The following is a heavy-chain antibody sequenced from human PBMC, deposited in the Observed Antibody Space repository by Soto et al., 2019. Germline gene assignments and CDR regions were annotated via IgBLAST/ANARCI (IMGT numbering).Heavy chain of an antibody. CDR1: GFTFNKYS. Sequence: GGSLRLSCAASGFTFNKYSMNWVRQAPGKGLEWVSSITSKTGEQYYADSVKGRFISSRDNTNNSLSLQVTSLRDEDTAVYYCARDLMPNDRGLGDLAYWGQGTLVTVSS. CDR3: ARDLMPNDRGLGDLAY. J-gene: IGHJ4*02. CDR2: ITSKTGEQ. D-gene: IGHD3-22*01. V-gene: IGHV3-21*06.